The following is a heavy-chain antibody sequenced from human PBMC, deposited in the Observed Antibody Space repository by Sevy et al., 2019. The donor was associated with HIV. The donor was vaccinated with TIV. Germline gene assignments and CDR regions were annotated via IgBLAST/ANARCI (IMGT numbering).Heavy chain of an antibody. V-gene: IGHV3-30*18. CDR2: ISNDGSDK. CDR3: ANSWGRFACSSWIYYYYGMDV. CDR1: GSSFSRFG. J-gene: IGHJ6*02. D-gene: IGHD6-13*01. Sequence: GGSLRLSCAASGSSFSRFGMHWVRQAPGKGLEWVALISNDGSDKNYGDSMKGRFTISRDNSRDTLYLQINSLKPEDTGVYYCANSWGRFACSSWIYYYYGMDVLGQGTTVTVSS.